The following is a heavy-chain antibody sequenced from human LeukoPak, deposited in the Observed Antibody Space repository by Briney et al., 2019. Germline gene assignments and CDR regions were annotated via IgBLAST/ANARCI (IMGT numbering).Heavy chain of an antibody. CDR3: ARGLSKYYFDF. Sequence: GGSLRLSCAASGFTFRNYVMSWVRQAPGKGLEWVSGISGSGGSTDYADSVKGRFTISRDNSKNTLYLQMNSLRGEDTAVYYCARGLSKYYFDFWGQGTLVTVSS. CDR1: GFTFRNYV. J-gene: IGHJ4*02. CDR2: ISGSGGST. V-gene: IGHV3-23*01.